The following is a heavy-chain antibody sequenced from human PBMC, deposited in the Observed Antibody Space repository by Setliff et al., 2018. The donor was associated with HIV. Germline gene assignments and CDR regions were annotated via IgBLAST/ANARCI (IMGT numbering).Heavy chain of an antibody. D-gene: IGHD4-17*01. V-gene: IGHV3-23*01. J-gene: IGHJ4*02. CDR3: AKFFGGYGDYMGFDY. Sequence: TGGSLRLSCAASGFTFSSYAMSWVRQAPGKGLEWVSAISGSGGSTYYADSVKGRFTISRDNSKNTLYLQMNSLRAEDTAVYYCAKFFGGYGDYMGFDYWGQGTLVTVSS. CDR1: GFTFSSYA. CDR2: ISGSGGST.